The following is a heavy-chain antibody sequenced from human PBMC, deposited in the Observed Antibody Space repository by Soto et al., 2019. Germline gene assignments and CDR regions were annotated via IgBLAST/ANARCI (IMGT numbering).Heavy chain of an antibody. J-gene: IGHJ6*02. CDR2: IYSGGST. CDR3: ARESTYSNYYYYGMDV. Sequence: LRLSCAASGFTVSSNYMSWVRQAPGKGLEWVSVIYSGGSTYYADSVKGRFTISRDNSKNTLYLQMNSLRAEDTAVYYCARESTYSNYYYYGMDVWGQGTTVTVSS. V-gene: IGHV3-53*01. CDR1: GFTVSSNY. D-gene: IGHD4-4*01.